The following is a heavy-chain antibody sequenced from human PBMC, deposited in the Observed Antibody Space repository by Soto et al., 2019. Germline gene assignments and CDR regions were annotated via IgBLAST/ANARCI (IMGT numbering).Heavy chain of an antibody. Sequence: QVQLQQWGAGLLKPSETLSLTCAVYGGSFSSYYWSWIRQPPGKGLEWIGEITHSGSTNYNPPLKSRVTISVDTSKNQFSLKLSSVTAADTAVYYCARLGRQQLVRRNWFDLWGQGTLVTVSS. CDR1: GGSFSSYY. CDR3: ARLGRQQLVRRNWFDL. J-gene: IGHJ5*02. CDR2: ITHSGST. V-gene: IGHV4-34*01. D-gene: IGHD6-13*01.